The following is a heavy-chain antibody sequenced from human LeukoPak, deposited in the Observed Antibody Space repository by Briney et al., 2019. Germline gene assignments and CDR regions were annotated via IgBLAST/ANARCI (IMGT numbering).Heavy chain of an antibody. J-gene: IGHJ3*02. D-gene: IGHD3-22*01. CDR1: GGSISSSSNY. Sequence: SSETLSLTCTVSGGSISSSSNYWGWIRQPPGKGLEWIGSIYYSGSTYYNPSLKSRVTISVDTSKNQFSLKLSSVTAADTAVYYCARHGTPHEYYDSSGYHLAVGAFDIWGQGTMVTVSS. V-gene: IGHV4-39*01. CDR2: IYYSGST. CDR3: ARHGTPHEYYDSSGYHLAVGAFDI.